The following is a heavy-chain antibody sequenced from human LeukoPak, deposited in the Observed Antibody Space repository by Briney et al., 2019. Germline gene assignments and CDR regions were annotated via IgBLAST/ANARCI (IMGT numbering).Heavy chain of an antibody. Sequence: GGSLRLSCAASGFTLSNYWMNWVRQAPGKGLEWVANIKQDGSEKWYVDSVKGRFTISRDNAKSSLYLQMNSLRVEDTAVYYCAREFRSGYNSRWFDYWGQETLVTVSS. CDR2: IKQDGSEK. J-gene: IGHJ5*01. CDR3: AREFRSGYNSRWFDY. V-gene: IGHV3-7*01. D-gene: IGHD6-19*01. CDR1: GFTLSNYW.